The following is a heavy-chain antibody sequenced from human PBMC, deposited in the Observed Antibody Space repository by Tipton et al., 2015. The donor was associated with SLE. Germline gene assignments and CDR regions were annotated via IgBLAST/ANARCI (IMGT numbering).Heavy chain of an antibody. CDR1: GYSISSGYS. CDR3: ARHLTDAFDI. D-gene: IGHD3-9*01. V-gene: IGHV4-38-2*01. CDR2: IYSSGSK. J-gene: IGHJ3*02. Sequence: TLSLTCAVSGYSISSGYSWGWIRQPPGKGLEWIGRIYSSGSKNYNPSLKSRVTMSIDTSKNQFSLKLTSVTAADTAVYYCARHLTDAFDIWGQGTMLTVSS.